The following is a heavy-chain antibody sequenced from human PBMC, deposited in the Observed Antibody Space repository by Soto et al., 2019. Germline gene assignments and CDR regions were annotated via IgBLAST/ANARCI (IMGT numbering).Heavy chain of an antibody. CDR3: AKDGERDSSSWYSGKYYFDY. CDR2: VSGSGGST. Sequence: EVQLLESGGGLVQPGGSLRLSCAASGFTFSSYAMSWVRQAPGKGLEWVSAVSGSGGSTYYADSVKGRFTISRDNSKNTLYLQMNSLRAEDTAVYYCAKDGERDSSSWYSGKYYFDYWGQGTLVTVSS. D-gene: IGHD6-13*01. CDR1: GFTFSSYA. V-gene: IGHV3-23*01. J-gene: IGHJ4*02.